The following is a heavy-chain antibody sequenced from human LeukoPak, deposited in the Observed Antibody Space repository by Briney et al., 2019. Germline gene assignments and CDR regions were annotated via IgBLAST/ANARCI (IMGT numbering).Heavy chain of an antibody. V-gene: IGHV3-66*02. J-gene: IGHJ3*02. CDR3: ARALKYDLDAFDI. Sequence: GGSLRLSCAASGFTVSSSYMSWVRQAPGKGLEWVSVIYSGGSTYYADSVKGRFTISRDNSKNTLYLQMNSLRAEDTAVYYCARALKYDLDAFDIWGQGTMVTVSS. CDR2: IYSGGST. CDR1: GFTVSSSY. D-gene: IGHD2/OR15-2a*01.